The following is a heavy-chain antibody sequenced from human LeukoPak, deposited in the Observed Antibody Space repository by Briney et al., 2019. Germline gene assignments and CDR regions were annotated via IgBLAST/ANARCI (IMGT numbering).Heavy chain of an antibody. CDR3: ARDVTYYYDSSGYYLRAFDI. V-gene: IGHV4-59*01. CDR1: GGSFSGYY. D-gene: IGHD3-22*01. Sequence: SETLSLTCAVYGGSFSGYYWSWIRQPPGKGLEWIGYIYYSGSTNYNPSLKSRVTISVDTSKNQFSLKLSSVTAADTAVYYCARDVTYYYDSSGYYLRAFDIWGQGTMVTVSS. J-gene: IGHJ3*02. CDR2: IYYSGST.